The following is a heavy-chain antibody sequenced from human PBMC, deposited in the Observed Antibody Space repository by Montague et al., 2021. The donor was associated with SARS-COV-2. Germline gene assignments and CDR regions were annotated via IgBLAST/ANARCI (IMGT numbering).Heavy chain of an antibody. V-gene: IGHV4-34*01. Sequence: SETLSLTCAVYGGSLSGYYWSWIRQPPGEGLEWIAEISHSGSTSYNPSLKSRVTISVDTSKNQFPLKLSSATAADTAVYYCARGRRPVVVPGGGPAGRAFDIWGQGTLVTVSS. D-gene: IGHD2-2*01. CDR1: GGSLSGYY. CDR2: ISHSGST. J-gene: IGHJ3*02. CDR3: ARGRRPVVVPGGGPAGRAFDI.